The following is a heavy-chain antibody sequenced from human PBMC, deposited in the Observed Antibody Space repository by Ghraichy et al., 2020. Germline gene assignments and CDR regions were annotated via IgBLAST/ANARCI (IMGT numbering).Heavy chain of an antibody. CDR2: TSGSGTNT. J-gene: IGHJ2*01. CDR1: GFTFTSYA. D-gene: IGHD2-21*02. CDR3: AKAASVTDYWYFDL. V-gene: IGHV3-23*01. Sequence: GGSLRLSCAASGFTFTSYAMSWVRQAPGMGLEWVASTSGSGTNTYYADSVRGRFTISRDNSKNTLDLQMNGLRAEDTAVYHCAKAASVTDYWYFDLWGRGTLVTVFS.